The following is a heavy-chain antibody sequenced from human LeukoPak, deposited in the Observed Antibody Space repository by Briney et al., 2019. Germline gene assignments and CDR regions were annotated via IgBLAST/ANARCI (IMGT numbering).Heavy chain of an antibody. V-gene: IGHV3-30*03. CDR1: GFTFSSYG. J-gene: IGHJ4*02. CDR3: ARLQGRRYCGGDCYALDY. Sequence: GGSLRLSCAASGFTFSSYGMHWVRQAPGKGLEWMAVISYDGSNKYYADSVKGRFTISRDNSKNTLYLQMNSLRAEDTAVYYCARLQGRRYCGGDCYALDYWGQGTLVTVSS. D-gene: IGHD2-21*02. CDR2: ISYDGSNK.